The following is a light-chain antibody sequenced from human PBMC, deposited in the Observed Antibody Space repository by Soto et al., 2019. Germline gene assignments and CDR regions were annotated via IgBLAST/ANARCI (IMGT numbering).Light chain of an antibody. CDR1: QGIRND. Sequence: AIQMTQSPSSLSASVGDRVTITCRASQGIRNDLGWYQQKPGKAPKLLIYAASSLQSGVPSRFSGSGFGTDFTLTITSLQPEDFATYYCQQVESYPSTFGGGTKVDI. CDR2: AAS. CDR3: QQVESYPST. J-gene: IGKJ4*01. V-gene: IGKV1-6*01.